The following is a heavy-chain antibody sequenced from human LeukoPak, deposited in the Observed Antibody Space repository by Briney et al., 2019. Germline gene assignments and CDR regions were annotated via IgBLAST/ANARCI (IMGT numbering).Heavy chain of an antibody. Sequence: PGRSLRLSCAAPGFTFSNSSMNWVRQAPGKGLEWVSSISSTSSYIYYADSVKGRFTISRDNAKNSLYLQMNSLRAEDTAVYYCARGGYCSGTTCYSLNAFDIWGQGTMVTVSS. CDR1: GFTFSNSS. CDR3: ARGGYCSGTTCYSLNAFDI. D-gene: IGHD2-2*03. J-gene: IGHJ3*02. CDR2: ISSTSSYI. V-gene: IGHV3-21*01.